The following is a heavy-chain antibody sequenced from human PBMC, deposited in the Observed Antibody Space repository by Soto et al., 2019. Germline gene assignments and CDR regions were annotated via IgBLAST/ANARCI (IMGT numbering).Heavy chain of an antibody. CDR3: VNSRGYYYTYFDY. CDR2: ISSNGGST. V-gene: IGHV3-64D*06. CDR1: GFTFSSYA. D-gene: IGHD3-22*01. Sequence: GGSLRLSCSASGFTFSSYAMHWVRQAPGKGLEYVSAISSNGGSTYYADSVKGRFTISRDNSKNTLYLQMSSLRAEDTAVYHCVNSRGYYYTYFDYWGQGTLVTVSS. J-gene: IGHJ4*02.